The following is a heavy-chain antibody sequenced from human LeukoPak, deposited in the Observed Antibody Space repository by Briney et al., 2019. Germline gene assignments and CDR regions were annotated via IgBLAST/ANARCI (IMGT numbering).Heavy chain of an antibody. Sequence: PGGSLRLSCAASGFTFSRYWMHWVRQAPGKGLVWVSGIDSDGHTTFYAGYVKGRFTISRDNARNTLFLQMNSLGAEDTAVYYCATLAYGPDYWGQGTLVTVSS. CDR3: ATLAYGPDY. CDR2: IDSDGHTT. J-gene: IGHJ4*02. CDR1: GFTFSRYW. V-gene: IGHV3-74*01. D-gene: IGHD3-10*01.